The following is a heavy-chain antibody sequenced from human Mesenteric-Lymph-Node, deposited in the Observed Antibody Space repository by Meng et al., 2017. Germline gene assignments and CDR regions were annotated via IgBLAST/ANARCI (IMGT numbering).Heavy chain of an antibody. Sequence: ESLKIPCAASGFTFSSYEMNWIRQSPGKGLEWIATTYYSGNTYYNVSLKSRVAITLDTSKNQFSLQLTSVTAADTAIYFCARAGRCCSGYAFDYWGQGTLVTVSS. V-gene: IGHV4-59*12. CDR2: TYYSGNT. J-gene: IGHJ4*02. CDR1: GFTFSSYE. D-gene: IGHD5-12*01. CDR3: ARAGRCCSGYAFDY.